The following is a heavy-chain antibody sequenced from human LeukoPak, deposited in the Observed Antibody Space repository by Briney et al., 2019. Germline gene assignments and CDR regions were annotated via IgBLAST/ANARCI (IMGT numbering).Heavy chain of an antibody. CDR1: GFTFSSYS. V-gene: IGHV3-21*01. CDR2: ISSSSSYI. Sequence: GGSLRLSCAASGFTFSSYSMNWVRQAPGKGLEWVSSISSSSSYIYYADSVKGRFTISRDNAKNSLYLQMNSLRAEDTAVYYCARDFGVAVAGDHWFDPRGQGTLVTVSS. CDR3: ARDFGVAVAGDHWFDP. D-gene: IGHD6-19*01. J-gene: IGHJ5*02.